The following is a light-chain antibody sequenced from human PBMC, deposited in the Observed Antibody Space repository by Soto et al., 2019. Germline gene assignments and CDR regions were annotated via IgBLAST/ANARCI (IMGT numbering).Light chain of an antibody. CDR3: QQYGSSPT. Sequence: EIVLTQSPGTLSFSPGERATLSCRASQSVSSSYLAWCQQKPGQAPRLLIYGASSRATGIPERFSGSGSGTDFTLTISRLEPEDFAVYYCQQYGSSPTFGGGTKVEIK. CDR1: QSVSSSY. CDR2: GAS. J-gene: IGKJ4*01. V-gene: IGKV3-20*01.